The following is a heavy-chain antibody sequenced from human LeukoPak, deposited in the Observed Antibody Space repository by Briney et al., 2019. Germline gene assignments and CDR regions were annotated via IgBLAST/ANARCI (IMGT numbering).Heavy chain of an antibody. CDR3: ARAFEGAPLSLDHYYYYYGMDV. CDR2: IWYDGSNK. J-gene: IGHJ6*02. Sequence: GGSLRLSCAASGFTFSSYGMHWVRQAPGKGLEWVAVIWYDGSNKYYADSVKGRFNISRDNSKNTLYLQMNSLRAEDTAVYYCARAFEGAPLSLDHYYYYYGMDVWGQGTTVTVSS. V-gene: IGHV3-33*01. CDR1: GFTFSSYG. D-gene: IGHD3-16*01.